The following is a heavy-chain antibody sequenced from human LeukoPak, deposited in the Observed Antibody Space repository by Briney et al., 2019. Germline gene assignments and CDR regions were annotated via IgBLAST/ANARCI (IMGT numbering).Heavy chain of an antibody. CDR1: GGSISSYY. V-gene: IGHV4-59*08. J-gene: IGHJ4*02. CDR2: IYYSGST. D-gene: IGHD4-17*01. Sequence: PSETLSLTCTVSGGSISSYYWSWIRQPPGKGLEWIGYIYYSGSTNYNPSLKSRVTISVDTSKNQFSLKLSSVTAADTAVYYCARQGGDYRFDYWGQGTLVTASS. CDR3: ARQGGDYRFDY.